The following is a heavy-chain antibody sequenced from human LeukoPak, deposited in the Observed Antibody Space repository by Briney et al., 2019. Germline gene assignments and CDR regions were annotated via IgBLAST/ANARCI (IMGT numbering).Heavy chain of an antibody. D-gene: IGHD6-19*01. Sequence: GGSLRLSCAASGFTFSSYAMSWVRQAPGKGLEWVSAISGSGGSTYYADSVKGRFTISRDNSKNTLYLQLNSLRAEDTAVYYCAKYRSLLDWFDPWGQGTLVTVSS. J-gene: IGHJ5*02. V-gene: IGHV3-23*01. CDR3: AKYRSLLDWFDP. CDR1: GFTFSSYA. CDR2: ISGSGGST.